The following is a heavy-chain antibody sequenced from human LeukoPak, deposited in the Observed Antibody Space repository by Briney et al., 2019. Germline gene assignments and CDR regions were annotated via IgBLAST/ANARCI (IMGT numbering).Heavy chain of an antibody. CDR1: GRSISSCSYY. V-gene: IGHV4-39*01. J-gene: IGHJ4*02. CDR3: ARCPDFTNHNCDH. Sequence: PSETLSLTCTVSGRSISSCSYYWGWIRQPPGKGLEWIGRIYYGGRPYSNPSLKSRDSISLVPSNSQFALELSSVTAADTGVYYCARCPDFTNHNCDHWGQGTLVTVSS. CDR2: IYYGGRP. D-gene: IGHD4-11*01.